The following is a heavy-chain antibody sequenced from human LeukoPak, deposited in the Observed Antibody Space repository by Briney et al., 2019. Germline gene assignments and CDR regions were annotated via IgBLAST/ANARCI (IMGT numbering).Heavy chain of an antibody. CDR1: GFTFSSYA. Sequence: GGSLRLSCAASGFTFSSYAMTWVRRAPGKGLEWVSTISGGGGSAYYADSVKGRFTISRDISKNTLYLQMNSLRAEDTAVYYCAKDLLSRSGTYGFDYWGQGTPVTVSS. V-gene: IGHV3-23*01. J-gene: IGHJ4*02. D-gene: IGHD3-3*01. CDR2: ISGGGGSA. CDR3: AKDLLSRSGTYGFDY.